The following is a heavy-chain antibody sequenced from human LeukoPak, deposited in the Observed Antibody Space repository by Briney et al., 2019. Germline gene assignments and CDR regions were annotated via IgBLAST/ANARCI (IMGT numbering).Heavy chain of an antibody. Sequence: ASVKVSCKTSGYTFTDYYLYWVRQAPGQGPEWMGRISPDNGVTKIAQKFQGRVTMTRDTSINTIYMELGRLTGDDTAVYSCARKTTALDYWGQGTQISV. CDR2: ISPDNGVT. CDR1: GYTFTDYY. V-gene: IGHV1-2*06. D-gene: IGHD4-17*01. CDR3: ARKTTALDY. J-gene: IGHJ4*02.